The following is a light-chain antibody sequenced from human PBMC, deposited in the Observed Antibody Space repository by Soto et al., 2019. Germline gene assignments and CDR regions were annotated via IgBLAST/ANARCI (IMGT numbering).Light chain of an antibody. CDR2: GNN. CDR1: SSNIGAGYD. J-gene: IGLJ1*01. Sequence: QSVLTQPPSVSGAPGQRVTISCTGGSSNIGAGYDVHWYQQLPGTAPKLLIYGNNNRPSGVPDRFSGSRSDTSASLAITGLQTEDEADYYCHSYDSSLSGTYVFGTGTKLTVL. CDR3: HSYDSSLSGTYV. V-gene: IGLV1-40*01.